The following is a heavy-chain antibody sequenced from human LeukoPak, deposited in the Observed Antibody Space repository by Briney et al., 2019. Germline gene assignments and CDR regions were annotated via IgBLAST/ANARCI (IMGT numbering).Heavy chain of an antibody. Sequence: GGSLRLSCGASGFTFSDYYMTWIRQAPGKGLEWVSYISNSGRTIYYADSVKGRFTISRDNAKSSLFLQITSLTVEDLAVYYCARIIAVAPYYYYYMDVWGRGTAVTVSS. J-gene: IGHJ6*03. D-gene: IGHD6-19*01. CDR2: ISNSGRTI. CDR3: ARIIAVAPYYYYYMDV. V-gene: IGHV3-11*04. CDR1: GFTFSDYY.